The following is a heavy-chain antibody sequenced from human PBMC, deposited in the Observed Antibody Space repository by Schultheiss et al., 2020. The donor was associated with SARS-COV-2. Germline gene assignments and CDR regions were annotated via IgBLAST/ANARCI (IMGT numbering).Heavy chain of an antibody. CDR1: GGSFSGDY. CDR2: IYYSGST. V-gene: IGHV4-59*08. CDR3: ARHVVQGYDFWSGYFDPEQNWFDP. D-gene: IGHD3-3*01. J-gene: IGHJ5*02. Sequence: SETLSLTCAVYGGSFSGDYWSWIRQPPGKGLEWIGSIYYSGSTNYNPSLKSRVTISVDTSKNQFSLKLSSVTAADTAVYYCARHVVQGYDFWSGYFDPEQNWFDPWGQGTLVTVSS.